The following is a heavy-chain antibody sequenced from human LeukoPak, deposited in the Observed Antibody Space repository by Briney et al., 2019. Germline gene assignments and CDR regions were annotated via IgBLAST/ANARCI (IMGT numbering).Heavy chain of an antibody. CDR1: GFTFSSYS. J-gene: IGHJ5*02. CDR3: ARGEIVVAATHWFDP. V-gene: IGHV3-21*01. CDR2: ISSSSSYI. D-gene: IGHD2-15*01. Sequence: GGSLRLSCAASGFTFSSYSMNWVRQAPGKGLEWVSSISSSSSYIYYADSVKGRFTISRDNAKNLLYLQMNSLRAEDTAVYYCARGEIVVAATHWFDPWGQGTLATVSS.